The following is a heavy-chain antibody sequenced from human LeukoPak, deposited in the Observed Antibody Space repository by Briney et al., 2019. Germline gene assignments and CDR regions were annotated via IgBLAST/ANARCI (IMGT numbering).Heavy chain of an antibody. J-gene: IGHJ4*02. CDR1: GFTFSSYE. V-gene: IGHV3-48*03. CDR3: ARGHHGWYSDLYYLDY. D-gene: IGHD6-19*01. Sequence: PGGSLRLSCAASGFTFSSYEMNWVRQAPGKGLEWVSYISSSGSTIYYADSVKGRFTISRDNAKNSLYLQMNSLRAEDTAVYYCARGHHGWYSDLYYLDYWGQGTLVTVSS. CDR2: ISSSGSTI.